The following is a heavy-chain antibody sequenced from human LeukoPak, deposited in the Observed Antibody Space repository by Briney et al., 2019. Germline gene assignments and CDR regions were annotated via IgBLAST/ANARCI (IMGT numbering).Heavy chain of an antibody. J-gene: IGHJ4*02. CDR1: GFTFSDYY. Sequence: GGSLRLSCAASGFTFSDYYMSWIRQAPGKGLEWVGRIKSRTDGGTTDYAAPVKGRFTISRDDSKNTLYLQMNSLKTEDTAVYYCTTGYSSITGGPYYFDYWGQGTLVTVSP. CDR3: TTGYSSITGGPYYFDY. D-gene: IGHD6-13*01. V-gene: IGHV3-15*01. CDR2: IKSRTDGGTT.